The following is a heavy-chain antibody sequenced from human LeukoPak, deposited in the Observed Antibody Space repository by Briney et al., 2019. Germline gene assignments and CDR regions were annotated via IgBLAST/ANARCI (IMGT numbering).Heavy chain of an antibody. J-gene: IGHJ5*02. CDR3: AMAVVPAAISWFDP. V-gene: IGHV3-11*01. Sequence: GGSLRLSCAASGFTFSDYYMSWIRQAPGKGLEWVSYISSSGSTIYYADSVKGRFTISRDNAKNSLYLQMNSLRAEDTAVYYCAMAVVPAAISWFDPWGQGTLVTVSS. CDR2: ISSSGSTI. D-gene: IGHD2-2*01. CDR1: GFTFSDYY.